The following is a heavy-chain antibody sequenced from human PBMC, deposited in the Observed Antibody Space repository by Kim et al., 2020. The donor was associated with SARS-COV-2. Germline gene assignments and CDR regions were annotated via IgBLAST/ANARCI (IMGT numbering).Heavy chain of an antibody. V-gene: IGHV3-15*01. CDR3: TTDGGNYGDQSGYYYGMDV. CDR1: GFTFSNAW. J-gene: IGHJ6*02. D-gene: IGHD4-17*01. CDR2: IKSKTDGGTT. Sequence: GGSLRLSCAASGFTFSNAWMSWVRQAPGKGLEWVGRIKSKTDGGTTDYAAPVKGRFTISRDDSKNTLYLQMNSLKTEDTAVYYCTTDGGNYGDQSGYYYGMDVWGQGTTVTVSS.